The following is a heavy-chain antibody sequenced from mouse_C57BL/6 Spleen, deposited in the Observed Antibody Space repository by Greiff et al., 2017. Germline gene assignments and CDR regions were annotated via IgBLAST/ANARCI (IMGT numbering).Heavy chain of an antibody. D-gene: IGHD2-12*01. CDR2: ISSGSSTI. J-gene: IGHJ1*03. CDR3: ARPHHYSQRGWYFDG. V-gene: IGHV5-17*01. Sequence: EVMLVESGGGLVKPGGSLKLSCAASGFTFSDYGMHWVRQAPEKGLEWVVYISSGSSTIYYADTVKGRFTIARDNAKNTLFLQMTSLRSEDTAMYYCARPHHYSQRGWYFDGWGTGSTVTVSS. CDR1: GFTFSDYG.